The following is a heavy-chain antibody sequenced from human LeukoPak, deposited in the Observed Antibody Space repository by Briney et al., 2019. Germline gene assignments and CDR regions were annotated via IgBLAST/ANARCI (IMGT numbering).Heavy chain of an antibody. J-gene: IGHJ2*01. CDR1: GGSINTSYYY. CDR2: IYYSGST. CDR3: ARRLGLRNYYGSGSYYKHPWYFDL. Sequence: SETLSLTCTISGGSINTSYYYWGWIRQPPGKGLEWIGYIYYSGSTNYNPSLKSRVTISVDTSKNQFSLKLSSVTAADTAVYYCARRLGLRNYYGSGSYYKHPWYFDLWGRGTLVTVSS. V-gene: IGHV4-61*05. D-gene: IGHD3-10*01.